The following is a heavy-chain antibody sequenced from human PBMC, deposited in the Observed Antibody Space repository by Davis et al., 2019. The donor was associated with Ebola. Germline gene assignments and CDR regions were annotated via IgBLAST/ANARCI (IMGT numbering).Heavy chain of an antibody. D-gene: IGHD6-19*01. CDR2: INHSGST. CDR3: ARVRYSSGFFHEPYYYYGMDV. J-gene: IGHJ6*02. Sequence: MPSETLSLTCAVYGGSFSGYYWSWIRQPPGKGLEWIGEINHSGSTNYNPSLKSRVTISVDTSKNQFSLKLSSVTAADTAVYYCARVRYSSGFFHEPYYYYGMDVWGQGTTVTVSS. CDR1: GGSFSGYY. V-gene: IGHV4-34*01.